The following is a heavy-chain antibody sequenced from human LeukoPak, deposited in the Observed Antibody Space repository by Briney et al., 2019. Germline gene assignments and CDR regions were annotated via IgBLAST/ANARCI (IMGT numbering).Heavy chain of an antibody. Sequence: GGSLRLSCAASGFTFDDYGMSWVRQAPGKGLEWVSGINWNGGSTGYADSVKGRFTISRDNAKNSLYLQMNSLRAEDTALYYCARDDSVGTAMVKGPFDYWGQGTLVTVSS. CDR2: INWNGGST. D-gene: IGHD5-18*01. CDR1: GFTFDDYG. CDR3: ARDDSVGTAMVKGPFDY. V-gene: IGHV3-20*04. J-gene: IGHJ4*02.